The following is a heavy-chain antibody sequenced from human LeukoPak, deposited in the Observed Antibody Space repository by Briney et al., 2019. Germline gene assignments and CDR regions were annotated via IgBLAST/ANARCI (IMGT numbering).Heavy chain of an antibody. CDR1: GGSISSYY. V-gene: IGHV4-59*01. CDR3: ARGIIDSSGYYLHYDAFDI. Sequence: SETLSLTCTVSGGSISSYYWSWIRQPPGKGLEWIGYIYYSGSTNYNPSLKSRVTISVDTSKNQFSLKLSSVTAADTAVYYCARGIIDSSGYYLHYDAFDIWGQGTMVTVSS. CDR2: IYYSGST. D-gene: IGHD3-22*01. J-gene: IGHJ3*02.